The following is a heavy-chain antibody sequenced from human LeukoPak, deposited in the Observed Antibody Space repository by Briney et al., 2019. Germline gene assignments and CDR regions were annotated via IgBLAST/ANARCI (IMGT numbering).Heavy chain of an antibody. V-gene: IGHV4-34*01. J-gene: IGHJ3*02. D-gene: IGHD3-10*01. Sequence: SETLSLTCAVYGGSFSGYYWSWIRQPPGKGLEWIGEINHSGSTNYNPSLKSRVTISVDTSKNQFSLKLSSVTAADTAVYYCARSRGSGSQRPKGAFDIWGQGTMVTVSS. CDR2: INHSGST. CDR3: ARSRGSGSQRPKGAFDI. CDR1: GGSFSGYY.